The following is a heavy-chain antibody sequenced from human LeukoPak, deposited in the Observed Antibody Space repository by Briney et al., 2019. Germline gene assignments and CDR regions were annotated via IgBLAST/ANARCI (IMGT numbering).Heavy chain of an antibody. Sequence: PGGSLRLSCAASGFTFSSYAMHWVRQAPGKGLEWVAVISYDGSNKYYADSVKGRFTISRDNSKNTLYLQMDSLRAEDTAVYYCARVVVPAATWYYFDYWGQGTLVTVSS. CDR2: ISYDGSNK. V-gene: IGHV3-30-3*01. D-gene: IGHD2-2*01. CDR3: ARVVVPAATWYYFDY. J-gene: IGHJ4*02. CDR1: GFTFSSYA.